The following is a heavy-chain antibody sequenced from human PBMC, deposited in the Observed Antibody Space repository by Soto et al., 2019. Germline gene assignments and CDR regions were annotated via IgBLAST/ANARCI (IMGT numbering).Heavy chain of an antibody. V-gene: IGHV2-5*02. J-gene: IGHJ5*02. CDR3: AHIPNYYQYDWFDP. D-gene: IGHD3-16*01. CDR2: IYWDDDK. Sequence: QITLKESGPALVKPTQTLTLTCTFSGFSLTTRGVGVGCIRQPPGKALACLALIYWDDDKRYSPSLQSRLSITKDTSKNQVVLTMTNVDPVDTATYYCAHIPNYYQYDWFDPWGQGTLVSVSS. CDR1: GFSLTTRGVG.